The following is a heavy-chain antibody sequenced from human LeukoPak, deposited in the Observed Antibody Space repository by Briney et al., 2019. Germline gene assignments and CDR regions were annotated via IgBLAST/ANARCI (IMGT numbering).Heavy chain of an antibody. Sequence: NPSETLSLTCTVSGGSISSGGYYWSWIRQHPGKGLEWIGYIYYSGSTYYNPSLKSRVTISVDTSKNQFSLKLSSVTAADTAVYYCASSGSSGYYSFVDYWGQGTLVTVSP. V-gene: IGHV4-31*03. CDR1: GGSISSGGYY. CDR3: ASSGSSGYYSFVDY. D-gene: IGHD3-22*01. J-gene: IGHJ4*02. CDR2: IYYSGST.